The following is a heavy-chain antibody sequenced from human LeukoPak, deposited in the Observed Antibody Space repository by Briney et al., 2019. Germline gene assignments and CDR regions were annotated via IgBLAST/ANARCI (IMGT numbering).Heavy chain of an antibody. CDR3: ARDVGATGGVDY. CDR2: IYYSGST. Sequence: SETLSLTCTVSGGSISSYYWSWIRQPPGKGLEWIGYIYYSGSTNYNPSLKSRVTISVDTSKNQFSLKLSSVTAADTAVYYCARDVGATGGVDYWGQGTLVTVSS. J-gene: IGHJ4*02. D-gene: IGHD1-26*01. V-gene: IGHV4-59*01. CDR1: GGSISSYY.